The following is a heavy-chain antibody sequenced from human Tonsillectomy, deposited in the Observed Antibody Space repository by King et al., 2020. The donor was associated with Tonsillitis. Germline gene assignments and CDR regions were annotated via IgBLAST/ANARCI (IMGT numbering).Heavy chain of an antibody. CDR3: AKGAPGIAVAGSGAFDY. J-gene: IGHJ4*02. Sequence: DVQLVESGGDLVQPGGSLRLSCAASGFTFSSYAMSWVRQAPGKGLEWVSTISGSGGSTYYADSVKGRFTISRDNSKNTLYVQMNSLRAEDTAVYYCAKGAPGIAVAGSGAFDYWGQGTLVTVSS. V-gene: IGHV3-23*04. CDR2: ISGSGGST. CDR1: GFTFSSYA. D-gene: IGHD6-19*01.